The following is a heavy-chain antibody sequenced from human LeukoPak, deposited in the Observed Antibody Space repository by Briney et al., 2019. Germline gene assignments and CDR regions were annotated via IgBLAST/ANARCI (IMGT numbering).Heavy chain of an antibody. J-gene: IGHJ3*02. CDR3: ARDPAVDAFDI. CDR2: IYYSGST. Sequence: SETLSLTCTVSGGSVSRSPYYWGWIRQPPGTGLEWIGSIYYSGSTYYNPSLKSRVTISVDTSKNQFSLKLSSVTAADTAVYYCARDPAVDAFDIWGQGTMVTVSS. CDR1: GGSVSRSPYY. V-gene: IGHV4-39*07. D-gene: IGHD6-13*01.